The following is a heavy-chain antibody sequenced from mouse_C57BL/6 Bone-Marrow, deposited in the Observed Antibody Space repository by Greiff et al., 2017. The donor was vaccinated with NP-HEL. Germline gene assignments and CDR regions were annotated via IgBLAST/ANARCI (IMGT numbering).Heavy chain of an antibody. V-gene: IGHV1-50*01. J-gene: IGHJ3*01. CDR2: IDPSDSYT. D-gene: IGHD1-1*01. CDR3: ARKAYDDRSYECAY. CDR1: GYTFTTYW. Sequence: QVQLQQSGAELVKPGASVKLSCKASGYTFTTYWMQWVKQRPGQGLEWIGEIDPSDSYTNYNQKFKGKATLTVDTSSSTANMQLSSLTSEDSAVYYCARKAYDDRSYECAYWGQGTLVTVSA.